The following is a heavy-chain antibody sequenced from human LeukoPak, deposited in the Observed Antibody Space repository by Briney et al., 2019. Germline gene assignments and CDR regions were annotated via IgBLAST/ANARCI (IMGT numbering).Heavy chain of an antibody. CDR1: GYTFTGYY. D-gene: IGHD6-13*01. J-gene: IGHJ6*03. Sequence: GASVKVSCKASGYTFTGYYMHWVRQAPGQGLEWMGWINPNSGGTNYAQKFQGRVTMTRDTSISTAYMELSRLRSDDTAVYYCARGAAAGTGWGYYMDVWGKGTTVTVSS. V-gene: IGHV1-2*02. CDR3: ARGAAAGTGWGYYMDV. CDR2: INPNSGGT.